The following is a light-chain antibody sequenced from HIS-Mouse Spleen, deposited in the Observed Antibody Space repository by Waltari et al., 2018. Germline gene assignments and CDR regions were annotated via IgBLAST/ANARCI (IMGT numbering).Light chain of an antibody. CDR2: QDS. J-gene: IGLJ3*02. CDR3: QAWDSSYWV. V-gene: IGLV3-1*01. CDR1: KLGDKY. Sequence: SYELTQPPSVSVSPGQTASITCSGDKLGDKYACWYQQKPGQSPVLVIYQDSTRPSGIPERFSGSNSGNTATLTISGTQAMDEADYYCQAWDSSYWVFGGGTKLTVL.